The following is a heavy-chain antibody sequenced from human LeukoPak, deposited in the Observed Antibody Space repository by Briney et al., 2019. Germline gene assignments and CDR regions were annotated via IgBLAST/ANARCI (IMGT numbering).Heavy chain of an antibody. CDR2: INGNGGRT. J-gene: IGHJ4*02. Sequence: GGFLRLSCAASGFIFKEYGMTWVRQIPGKGLEWVSGINGNGGRTGYADSVKGRFTITRDNAKNSLYLQMDSLRAEDTALYFCARLFNAGLGAPLDYGGQGTLVTVSS. D-gene: IGHD1-26*01. CDR3: ARLFNAGLGAPLDY. CDR1: GFIFKEYG. V-gene: IGHV3-20*04.